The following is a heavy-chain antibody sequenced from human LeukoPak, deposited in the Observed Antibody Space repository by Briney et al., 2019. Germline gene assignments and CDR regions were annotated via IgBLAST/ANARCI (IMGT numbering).Heavy chain of an antibody. Sequence: SETLSLTCAVSGGSFSGYYWSWIRQPPGKGLEWIGEINHSGSTNYNPSLKSRVTISVDTSKNQFSLKLSSVTAADTAVYYCARGEGGYAPSFDYWGQGTLVTVSS. D-gene: IGHD5-12*01. CDR2: INHSGST. J-gene: IGHJ4*02. V-gene: IGHV4-34*01. CDR3: ARGEGGYAPSFDY. CDR1: GGSFSGYY.